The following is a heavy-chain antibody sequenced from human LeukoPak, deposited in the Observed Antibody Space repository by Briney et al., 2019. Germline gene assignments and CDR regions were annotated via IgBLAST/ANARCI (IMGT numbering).Heavy chain of an antibody. V-gene: IGHV4-4*02. CDR1: GGSISSSNW. CDR3: ASYVAKYYFDY. J-gene: IGHJ4*02. D-gene: IGHD3-16*01. Sequence: SGTLSLTCAVSGGSISSSNWWSWVRQPPGKGLEWIGEIYHSGSTNCNPSLKSRVTILVDKSKNQFSLKLSSVTAADTAVYYCASYVAKYYFDYWGQGTLVTVSS. CDR2: IYHSGST.